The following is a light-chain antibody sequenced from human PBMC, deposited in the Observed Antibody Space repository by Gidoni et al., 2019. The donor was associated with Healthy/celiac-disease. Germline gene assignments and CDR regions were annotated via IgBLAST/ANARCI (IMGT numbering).Light chain of an antibody. CDR2: DAS. J-gene: IGKJ4*01. CDR1: QSVSSY. Sequence: IVLTQSPATLSLSPGERATLSCRASQSVSSYLAWYQQKPGQAPRLLIYDASNRATGIPARFSGSGSGTDFTLTISSLEPEDFAVYYCQQRSNWPPFLTFXGXTKVEIK. CDR3: QQRSNWPPFLT. V-gene: IGKV3-11*01.